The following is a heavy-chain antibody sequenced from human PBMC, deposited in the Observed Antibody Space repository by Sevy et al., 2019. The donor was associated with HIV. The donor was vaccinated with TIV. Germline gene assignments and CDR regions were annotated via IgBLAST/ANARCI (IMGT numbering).Heavy chain of an antibody. Sequence: GGSLRLSCATSGFTFGDYCMSWVRQAPGKGLEWISFFKSKAHGGTAENAASVKDRFTISRDDSKGIVYLQMNNLKTEDTAVYFCTRWSGSQSIFDYLGQGTLVTVSS. CDR1: GFTFGDYC. D-gene: IGHD1-26*01. CDR2: FKSKAHGGTA. J-gene: IGHJ4*02. CDR3: TRWSGSQSIFDY. V-gene: IGHV3-49*04.